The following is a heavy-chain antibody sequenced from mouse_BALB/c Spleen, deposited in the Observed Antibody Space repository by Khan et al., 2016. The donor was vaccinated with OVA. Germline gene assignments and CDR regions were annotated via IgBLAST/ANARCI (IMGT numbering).Heavy chain of an antibody. CDR1: GYSITSDYA. D-gene: IGHD2-3*01. CDR3: ARDGSRYNYAMDY. CDR2: INYSGST. J-gene: IGHJ4*01. Sequence: EVQLQESGPGLVNPSQSLSLTCTVTGYSITSDYAWNWIRQFPGNKLEWMGYINYSGSTNYNPALKSRISITRDTSKNQFFLQLNSVTTEDTATYYCARDGSRYNYAMDYGGQGTSVTVSS. V-gene: IGHV3-2*02.